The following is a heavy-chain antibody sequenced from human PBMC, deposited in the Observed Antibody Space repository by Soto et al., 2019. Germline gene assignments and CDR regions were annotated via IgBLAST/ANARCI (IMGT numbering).Heavy chain of an antibody. J-gene: IGHJ3*02. CDR2: ISGSGGST. D-gene: IGHD2-15*01. CDR1: GFTFSSYA. CDR3: AKPLTVIKYCSGGSCFMGSDAFDI. Sequence: QPGGSLRLSCAASGFTFSSYAMSWARQAPGKGLEWVSAISGSGGSTYYAVSVKCRFTISRDNSKNTLYLQMNSLRAEDTAVYYCAKPLTVIKYCSGGSCFMGSDAFDIWGQGTMVTVSS. V-gene: IGHV3-23*01.